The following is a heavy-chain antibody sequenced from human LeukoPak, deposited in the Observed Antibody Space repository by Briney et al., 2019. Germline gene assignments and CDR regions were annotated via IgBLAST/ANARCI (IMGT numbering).Heavy chain of an antibody. CDR2: INHSGST. J-gene: IGHJ6*02. CDR1: GGSFSGYY. CDR3: ARGPARYCTNGVCYVPSANMDV. Sequence: SETLSLTCAVYGGSFSGYYWSWIRQPPGKGLEWIGEINHSGSTNYNPSLKSRVTISVDTSKNQFSLKLSSVTAADTAVYYCARGPARYCTNGVCYVPSANMDVWGQGTTVTVSS. V-gene: IGHV4-34*01. D-gene: IGHD2-8*01.